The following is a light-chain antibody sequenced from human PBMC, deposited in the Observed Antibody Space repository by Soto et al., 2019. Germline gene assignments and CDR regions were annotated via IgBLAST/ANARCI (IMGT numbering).Light chain of an antibody. CDR1: SGHSNYA. J-gene: IGLJ2*01. V-gene: IGLV4-69*01. CDR3: QTWGTGTQRNVV. Sequence: QSVLTQSPSASASLGASVKLTCTLSSGHSNYAISWHQQQPGKGPRFLMKINSDGSRDKGDGIPDRFSGSSSGAERYLTISSLQSDDEADYYCQTWGTGTQRNVVFGGGTKLTVL. CDR2: INSDGSR.